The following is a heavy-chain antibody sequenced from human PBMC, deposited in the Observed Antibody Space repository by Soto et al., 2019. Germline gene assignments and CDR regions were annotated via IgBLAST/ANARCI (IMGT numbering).Heavy chain of an antibody. D-gene: IGHD2-15*01. CDR3: AQRGGNTVFDY. Sequence: HPGGSLRLSCAASGFTLSTSAMTWVRQAAGKGLEWVSSISGSGGSTYYADSVKGRFTISRDNSKNTLYLQLSSLRADDTAVYYCAQRGGNTVFDYWGQGTLVTVSS. CDR1: GFTLSTSA. V-gene: IGHV3-23*01. CDR2: ISGSGGST. J-gene: IGHJ4*02.